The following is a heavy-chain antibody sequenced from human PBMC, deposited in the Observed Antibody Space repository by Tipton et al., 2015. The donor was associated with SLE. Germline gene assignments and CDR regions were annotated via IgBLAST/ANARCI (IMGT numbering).Heavy chain of an antibody. Sequence: TLSLTCTVSGGSISSGGYYWSWIRQHPGKGLEWTGYIYYSGSTYYNPSLKSRVTISVDTSKNQFSLKLSSVTAADTAVYYCARAASGCSSTSCPFDYWGQGTLVTVSS. V-gene: IGHV4-31*03. J-gene: IGHJ4*02. CDR2: IYYSGST. D-gene: IGHD2-2*01. CDR1: GGSISSGGYY. CDR3: ARAASGCSSTSCPFDY.